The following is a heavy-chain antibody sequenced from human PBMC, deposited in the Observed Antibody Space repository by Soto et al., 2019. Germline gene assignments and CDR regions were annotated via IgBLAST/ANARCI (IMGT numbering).Heavy chain of an antibody. CDR3: ARSDGYHFNGLDS. CDR1: GYTFASYD. Sequence: QVQLVQSGAEVKTPGASVKVSCKASGYTFASYDMNWVRQAPGQGLEWMGWMNPNSNNTGYAQKFQGRLTMTRDIALSIAHMELSSLRNEVTAVYYCARSDGYHFNGLDSWGQGTLVTVSA. J-gene: IGHJ5*01. D-gene: IGHD2-21*01. V-gene: IGHV1-8*01. CDR2: MNPNSNNT.